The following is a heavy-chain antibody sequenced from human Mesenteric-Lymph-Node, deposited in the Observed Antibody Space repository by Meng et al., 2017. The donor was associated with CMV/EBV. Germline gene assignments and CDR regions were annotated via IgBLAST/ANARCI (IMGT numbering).Heavy chain of an antibody. D-gene: IGHD4-11*01. J-gene: IGHJ4*02. Sequence: GGSLRLSCAASGFTFSTYGIHWVRQAPGKGLGWVAFVRYDGSDTYYADSVKGRFTISRDNSKNTLYLQMNSLRAEDTAVYYCARGDDYSNYWGQGTLVTVSS. CDR2: VRYDGSDT. CDR1: GFTFSTYG. V-gene: IGHV3-30*02. CDR3: ARGDDYSNY.